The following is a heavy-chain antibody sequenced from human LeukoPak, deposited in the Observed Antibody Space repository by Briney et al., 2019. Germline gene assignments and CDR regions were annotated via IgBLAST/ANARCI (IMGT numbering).Heavy chain of an antibody. CDR3: ARVEEAYGSGRRENYYYYYMDV. D-gene: IGHD3-10*01. Sequence: ASVKVSCKASGYTFTGYYMRWVRQAPGQGLEWMGWINPNSGGTNYAQKFQGRVTMTRDTSISTAYMELSRLRSDDTAVYYCARVEEAYGSGRRENYYYYYMDVWGKGTTVTISS. J-gene: IGHJ6*03. CDR2: INPNSGGT. CDR1: GYTFTGYY. V-gene: IGHV1-2*02.